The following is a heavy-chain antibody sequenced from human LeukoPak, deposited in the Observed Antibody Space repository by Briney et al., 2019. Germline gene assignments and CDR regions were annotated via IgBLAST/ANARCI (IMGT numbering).Heavy chain of an antibody. CDR3: ARVVYYYDSSGYYNYYYYYYMDV. J-gene: IGHJ6*03. V-gene: IGHV1-18*01. Sequence: ASVKVSCKASGYTFTSYGISWVRQAPGQGLEWMGWISAYNGNTNYAQKLQGRVTMTTDTSTSTAYMELRSLRSDDTAVYYCARVVYYYDSSGYYNYYYYYYMDVWGKGTTVTVSS. CDR2: ISAYNGNT. CDR1: GYTFTSYG. D-gene: IGHD3-22*01.